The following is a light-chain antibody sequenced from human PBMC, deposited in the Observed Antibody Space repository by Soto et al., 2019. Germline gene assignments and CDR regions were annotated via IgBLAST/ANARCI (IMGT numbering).Light chain of an antibody. CDR3: QQRSNWPCT. Sequence: EIVLTQSPATPSLSPGERATLSCRASQSVSSYLAWYQQKPGQAPRLLIYDASNRATGIPARFSGSGSGTDFTLTISSLEPEDFAVYYCQQRSNWPCTFGQGTKVDIK. J-gene: IGKJ1*01. CDR2: DAS. V-gene: IGKV3-11*01. CDR1: QSVSSY.